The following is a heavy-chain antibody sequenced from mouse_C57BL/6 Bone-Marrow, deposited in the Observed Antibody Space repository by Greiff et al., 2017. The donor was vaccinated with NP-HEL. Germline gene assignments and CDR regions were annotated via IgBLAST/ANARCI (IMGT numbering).Heavy chain of an antibody. J-gene: IGHJ3*01. Sequence: VQLKQSGPVLVKPGPSVKISCKASGFTFTDYYMHWVKKSHGKSLEWIGPVNPYNGGTSYNQNIKGKATLTGDKSSSTAYMELISLTSADSAVYYYARGDYYSNFAYWGQGTLVTVSA. D-gene: IGHD2-5*01. CDR2: VNPYNGGT. V-gene: IGHV1-36*01. CDR1: GFTFTDYY. CDR3: ARGDYYSNFAY.